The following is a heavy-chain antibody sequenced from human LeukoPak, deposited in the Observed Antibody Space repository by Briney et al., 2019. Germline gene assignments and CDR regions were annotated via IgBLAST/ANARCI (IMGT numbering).Heavy chain of an antibody. CDR1: GFTFSSYG. CDR3: AKDRKVLADTFDC. J-gene: IGHJ4*02. Sequence: PGGSLRLSCAASGFTFSSYGMHWVRQAPGKGLDWVAFIHYDGSNKYYADSVKGRFTISRDNSKNTLYLQMNSLRAEDTAVYYCAKDRKVLADTFDCWGQGTLVTVSS. D-gene: IGHD6-19*01. CDR2: IHYDGSNK. V-gene: IGHV3-30*02.